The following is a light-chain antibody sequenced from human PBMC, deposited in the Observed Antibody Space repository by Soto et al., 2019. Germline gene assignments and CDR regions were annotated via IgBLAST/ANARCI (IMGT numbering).Light chain of an antibody. CDR3: QQYNNWPPWT. CDR2: DAS. J-gene: IGKJ1*01. CDR1: QSVSSN. Sequence: EIVMTQSPATLSVSPGERATLSCRASQSVSSNLAWYQQKPGQAPRLLIYDASTRATGIPARFSGSGSGTEFTLTVNNLETQDFTTDDCQQYNNWPPWTVGQGTKVDSK. V-gene: IGKV3-15*01.